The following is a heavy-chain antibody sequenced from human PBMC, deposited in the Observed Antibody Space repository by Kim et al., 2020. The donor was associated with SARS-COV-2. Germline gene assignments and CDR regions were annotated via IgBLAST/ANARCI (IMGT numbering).Heavy chain of an antibody. CDR3: VKGGPDWRYYFVH. D-gene: IGHD3-9*01. Sequence: EHAASVEGRFTISRDDSKRSLYLQMDSLRTEDTAVYYCVKGGPDWRYYFVHWGQGTLVIVSS. J-gene: IGHJ4*02. V-gene: IGHV3-72*01.